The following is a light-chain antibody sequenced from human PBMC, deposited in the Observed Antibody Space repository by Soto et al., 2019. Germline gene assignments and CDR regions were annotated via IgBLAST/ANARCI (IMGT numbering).Light chain of an antibody. V-gene: IGKV3-15*01. CDR3: QQHDKWPFT. J-gene: IGKJ2*01. CDR1: QSVSSN. Sequence: EIVMTQSPATLSVSPGERATLSCMASQSVSSNLAWYQQKPGQAPRLLIYGASTRATGIPARLSGSGSGTEFTLTISSLQSEDFAVYYCQQHDKWPFTFGQGTRLDIK. CDR2: GAS.